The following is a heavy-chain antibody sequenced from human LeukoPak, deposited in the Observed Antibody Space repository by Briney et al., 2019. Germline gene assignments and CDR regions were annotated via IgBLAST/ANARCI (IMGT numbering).Heavy chain of an antibody. CDR2: IYTSGST. CDR1: GGSISSYY. D-gene: IGHD3-22*01. J-gene: IGHJ4*02. Sequence: LETLSLTCTVSGGSISSYYWSWIRQPAGKGLEWIGRIYTSGSTNYNPSLKSRVTMSVDTSKNQFSLKLSSVTAADTAVYYCARDRYYYYDSSGYYYDYWGQGTLVTVSS. V-gene: IGHV4-4*07. CDR3: ARDRYYYYDSSGYYYDY.